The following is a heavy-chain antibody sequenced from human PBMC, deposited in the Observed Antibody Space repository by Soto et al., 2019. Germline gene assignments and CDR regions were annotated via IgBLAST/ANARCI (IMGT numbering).Heavy chain of an antibody. CDR3: AKDRLAGNFDY. Sequence: PGGSLRLSCAASGFTFNNYAMNWVRQAPGKGLEWVATISATGGSTYYADSVKGRFTISRYNSKNTLYLQMNGLRVEDTAVYYCAKDRLAGNFDYWGQGTQVTVSS. J-gene: IGHJ4*02. CDR1: GFTFNNYA. CDR2: ISATGGST. V-gene: IGHV3-23*01.